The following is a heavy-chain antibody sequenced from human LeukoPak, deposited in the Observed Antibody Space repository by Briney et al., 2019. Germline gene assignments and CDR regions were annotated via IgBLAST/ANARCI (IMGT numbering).Heavy chain of an antibody. CDR3: ARDLSDYSVDAFDI. D-gene: IGHD4-17*01. Sequence: GGSLRLSCAASGFTVSSNYMSWVRQAPGKGLEWVSVIYSGGSTYYADSVKGRFTISRDNSKNTLYLQMNSLRAEDTAVYYCARDLSDYSVDAFDIWGQGTMVTVSS. CDR2: IYSGGST. V-gene: IGHV3-66*01. J-gene: IGHJ3*02. CDR1: GFTVSSNY.